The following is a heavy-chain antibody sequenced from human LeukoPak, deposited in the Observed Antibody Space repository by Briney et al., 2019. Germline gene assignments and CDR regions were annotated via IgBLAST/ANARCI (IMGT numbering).Heavy chain of an antibody. Sequence: PGGSLRLSCAASGFTFSGYAMNWVRQAPGKGLEWVSLIFASGSTTKYADSVKGRFTISRDNSKNTLYLQMNSLRAEDTAVYYCANSPYGDFPFDYWGQGTLVTVSS. D-gene: IGHD4-17*01. V-gene: IGHV3-23*05. CDR1: GFTFSGYA. CDR3: ANSPYGDFPFDY. CDR2: IFASGSTT. J-gene: IGHJ4*02.